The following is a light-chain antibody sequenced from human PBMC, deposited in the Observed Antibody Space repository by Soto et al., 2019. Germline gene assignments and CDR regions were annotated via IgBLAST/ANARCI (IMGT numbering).Light chain of an antibody. V-gene: IGKV3-20*01. CDR1: QSLSSVY. CDR3: QQYGFSLPWT. J-gene: IGKJ1*01. CDR2: GAS. Sequence: ENVLTQSPGTLSLSPGERATLSCRASQSLSSVYLAWYQQKPGQAPRLLIYGASTRATGIPDRFSGSGSGTDFTLTISRLEPEDFAVYYCQQYGFSLPWTFGQGTKVEIK.